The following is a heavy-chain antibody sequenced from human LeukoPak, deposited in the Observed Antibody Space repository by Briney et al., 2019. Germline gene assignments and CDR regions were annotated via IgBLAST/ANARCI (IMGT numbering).Heavy chain of an antibody. D-gene: IGHD3-22*01. CDR2: INPNSGDT. Sequence: GASVKVSCKASGYTFTGYYMHWVRQAPGQGLEWMGWINPNSGDTSYAQKFQGRVTMTRDTSISTAYMELSRLRSDDTAVYYCARDYDSSGYYYDYWGQGTLVTVSS. J-gene: IGHJ4*02. CDR1: GYTFTGYY. CDR3: ARDYDSSGYYYDY. V-gene: IGHV1-2*02.